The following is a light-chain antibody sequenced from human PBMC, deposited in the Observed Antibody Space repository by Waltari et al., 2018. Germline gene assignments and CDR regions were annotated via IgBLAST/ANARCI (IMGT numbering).Light chain of an antibody. CDR1: TSYIGRDY. V-gene: IGLV1-47*02. J-gene: IGLJ3*02. Sequence: QSVLPQPPSASATPVQRVTISCSGSTSYIGRDYVYSSQLFPGTAPKLLVYSNNERPSGVPDRISGSKSGTSASLAISGLRSEDEADYYCATWDGSLTAWVFGGGTKVTVL. CDR2: SNN. CDR3: ATWDGSLTAWV.